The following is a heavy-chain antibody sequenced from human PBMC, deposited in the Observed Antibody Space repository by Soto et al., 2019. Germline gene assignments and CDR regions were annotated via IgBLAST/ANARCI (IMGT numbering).Heavy chain of an antibody. Sequence: SETLSLTCTVSGGSISTHYWNWVRQHPGKGLEWIGYIDYKGNTKYNPSLKSRVTASVDTSNNQFSLNLSSVTAADTAVYHCARDYYVDYYFDSWGQGILVTVSS. D-gene: IGHD4-17*01. CDR2: IDYKGNT. CDR1: GGSISTHY. V-gene: IGHV4-59*11. CDR3: ARDYYVDYYFDS. J-gene: IGHJ4*02.